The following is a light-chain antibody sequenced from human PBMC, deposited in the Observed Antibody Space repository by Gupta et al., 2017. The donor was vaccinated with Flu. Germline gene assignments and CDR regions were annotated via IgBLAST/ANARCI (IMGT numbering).Light chain of an antibody. CDR3: QQYDSYSPI. V-gene: IGKV1-5*03. CDR2: KAS. CDR1: QSISSW. Sequence: DIQMTQSPSTLSASLGDRVTITCRASQSISSWLAWYQQKPGKAPKLLIYKASSLESGVPLRFSGSGSGTEFTLTISSLQPDDFATYYCQQYDSYSPIFGQGTKMEIK. J-gene: IGKJ2*01.